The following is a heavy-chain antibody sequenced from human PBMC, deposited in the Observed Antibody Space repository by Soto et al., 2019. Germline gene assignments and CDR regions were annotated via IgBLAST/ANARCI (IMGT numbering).Heavy chain of an antibody. Sequence: SLRLSCAASGFTFSSYSMNWVRQAPGKGLEWASSISSSSSYIYYADSVKGRFTISRDNAKNSLYLQMNSLRAEDTAVYYCARAPTSPRALGQMDVWGQGTTVTVSS. J-gene: IGHJ6*02. CDR1: GFTFSSYS. D-gene: IGHD1-1*01. V-gene: IGHV3-21*01. CDR3: ARAPTSPRALGQMDV. CDR2: ISSSSSYI.